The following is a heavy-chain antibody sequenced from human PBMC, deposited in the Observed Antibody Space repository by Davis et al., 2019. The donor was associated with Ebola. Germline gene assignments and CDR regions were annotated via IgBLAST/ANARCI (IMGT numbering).Heavy chain of an antibody. CDR2: ISAYNGNT. Sequence: ASVKVSCKASGYSFTSYGISWVRQAPGQGLEWMGWISAYNGNTNYAQKLQGRVTMTTDTSTSTAYMELRSLRSDDTAVYYCARTVTMIVVENWFDPWGQGTLVTVSS. CDR3: ARTVTMIVVENWFDP. D-gene: IGHD3-22*01. J-gene: IGHJ5*02. CDR1: GYSFTSYG. V-gene: IGHV1-18*01.